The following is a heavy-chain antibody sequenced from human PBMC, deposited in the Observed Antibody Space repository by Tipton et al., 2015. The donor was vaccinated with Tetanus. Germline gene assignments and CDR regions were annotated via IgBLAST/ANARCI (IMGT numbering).Heavy chain of an antibody. CDR1: GGSVRSGDYS. J-gene: IGHJ5*02. V-gene: IGHV4-61*08. CDR3: AKDQGGGRVVRLNWFDP. Sequence: TLSLTCTVSGGSVRSGDYSWNWIRQPPGKGLEWLAYVSYSGRTNSNYSLKSRITISQDTSKKQFSLKMNSVTAADTAVYYCAKDQGGGRVVRLNWFDPWGPGTLVTVSS. CDR2: VSYSGRT. D-gene: IGHD6-6*01.